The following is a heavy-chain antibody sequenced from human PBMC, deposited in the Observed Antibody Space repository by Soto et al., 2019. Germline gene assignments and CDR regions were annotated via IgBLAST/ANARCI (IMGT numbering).Heavy chain of an antibody. J-gene: IGHJ6*02. Sequence: ASVKVSCKASGYSFTSYGISWVRQAPGQGLEWMGIINPSGGSTSYAQKFQGRVTMTRDTSTSTVYMELSSLRSEDTAVYYCARDYGDGYNYYYYYYGMDVWG. CDR2: INPSGGST. CDR3: ARDYGDGYNYYYYYYGMDV. CDR1: GYSFTSYG. V-gene: IGHV1-46*03. D-gene: IGHD5-12*01.